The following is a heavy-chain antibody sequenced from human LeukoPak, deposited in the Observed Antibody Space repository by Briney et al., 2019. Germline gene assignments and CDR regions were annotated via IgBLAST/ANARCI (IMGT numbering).Heavy chain of an antibody. CDR2: INHSGST. CDR3: ARGLRTAVTTPNWFDP. CDR1: GGSFSGYY. J-gene: IGHJ5*02. V-gene: IGHV4-34*01. Sequence: SETLSLTCAVYGGSFSGYYWSWIRQPPGKGLEWIGEINHSGSTNYNPSFKSRVTISVDTSKNQFSLKLSSVTAADTAVYYCARGLRTAVTTPNWFDPWGQGTLVTVSS. D-gene: IGHD4-17*01.